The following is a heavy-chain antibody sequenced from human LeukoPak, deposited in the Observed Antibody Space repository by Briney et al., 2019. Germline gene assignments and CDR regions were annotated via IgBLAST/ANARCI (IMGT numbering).Heavy chain of an antibody. V-gene: IGHV1-18*04. Sequence: ASVKGSCKASGYTFTSYGISWVRQAPGQGLEWMGWISAYNGNTNYAQKLQGRVTMTTDTSTSTAYMELRSLRSDDTAVYYCARVKVATILENWFDPWGQGTLVTVSS. CDR3: ARVKVATILENWFDP. D-gene: IGHD5-12*01. J-gene: IGHJ5*02. CDR2: ISAYNGNT. CDR1: GYTFTSYG.